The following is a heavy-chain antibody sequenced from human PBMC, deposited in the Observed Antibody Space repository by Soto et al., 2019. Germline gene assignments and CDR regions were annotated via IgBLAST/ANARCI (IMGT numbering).Heavy chain of an antibody. Sequence: PWGALSVSWGASGVTFRNSGGSWVRQAPGKGLEWFGRIKSKTDGGTTDYAAPVKGRFTISRDDSKNTLYLQMNSLKTEDTAVYYCTTDYGSFDPWGQGTLVTVSS. CDR3: TTDYGSFDP. CDR1: GVTFRNSG. CDR2: IKSKTDGGTT. J-gene: IGHJ5*02. V-gene: IGHV3-15*01. D-gene: IGHD3-16*01.